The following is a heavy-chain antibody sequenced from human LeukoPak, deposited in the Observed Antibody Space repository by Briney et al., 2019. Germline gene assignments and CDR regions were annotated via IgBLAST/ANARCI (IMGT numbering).Heavy chain of an antibody. V-gene: IGHV4-39*01. CDR1: GGSISSSSYY. Sequence: KPSETLSLTCTVSGGSISSSSYYWGWIRQPPGKGLEWMGSIYYSGSTYYNPSLKSRVTISVDTSKNQFSLKLSSVTAADTAVYYCARHWNRGSRDYWGQGTLVTVSS. D-gene: IGHD1-26*01. J-gene: IGHJ4*02. CDR2: IYYSGST. CDR3: ARHWNRGSRDY.